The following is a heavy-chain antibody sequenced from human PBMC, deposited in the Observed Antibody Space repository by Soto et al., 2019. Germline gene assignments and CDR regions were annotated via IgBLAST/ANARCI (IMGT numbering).Heavy chain of an antibody. D-gene: IGHD1-26*01. J-gene: IGHJ4*02. CDR2: IISIFGTA. CDR3: ARVGESGSYIPSFDY. V-gene: IGHV1-69*01. CDR1: GGTFSSYA. Sequence: QVQLVQSGAEVKKPGSSVKVSCKASGGTFSSYAISWVRQAPGQGLEWMGGIISIFGTANYAQKFQGRVTITADESTSTAYMELSSLRSDDTAVYYCARVGESGSYIPSFDYWGQGTLVTVSS.